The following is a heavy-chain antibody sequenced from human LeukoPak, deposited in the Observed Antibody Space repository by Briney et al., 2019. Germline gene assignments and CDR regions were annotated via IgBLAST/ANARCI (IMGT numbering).Heavy chain of an antibody. V-gene: IGHV3-74*01. CDR3: ARAQIAAGLVDY. Sequence: GGSLRLSCAASELMFSSNWIHWVRQAPGPGLVWVSRIKSDGSGISYADSVKGRFTISRDNAKNTLYLQMNSLRAEDTAVYYCARAQIAAGLVDYWGQGALVTVSS. CDR1: ELMFSSNW. CDR2: IKSDGSGI. D-gene: IGHD6-13*01. J-gene: IGHJ4*02.